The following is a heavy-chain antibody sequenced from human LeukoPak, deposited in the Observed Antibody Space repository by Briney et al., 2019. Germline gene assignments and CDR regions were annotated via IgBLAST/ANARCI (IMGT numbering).Heavy chain of an antibody. V-gene: IGHV1-3*01. CDR3: AREARSYYYGPLSRGFDP. CDR2: INAGNGNT. J-gene: IGHJ5*02. Sequence: GASVKVSCKASGYTFTSYAMHWVRQAPGQRLEWMGWINAGNGNTKYSQKFQGRVTITRDTSASTAYMELSSLRSEDTAVYYCAREARSYYYGPLSRGFDPWGQGTLVTVSS. CDR1: GYTFTSYA. D-gene: IGHD3-10*01.